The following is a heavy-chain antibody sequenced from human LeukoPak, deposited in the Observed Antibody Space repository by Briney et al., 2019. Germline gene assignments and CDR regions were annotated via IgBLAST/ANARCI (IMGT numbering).Heavy chain of an antibody. CDR3: ARGYNWNDEFDY. D-gene: IGHD1-1*01. CDR1: GFTFSSYW. J-gene: IGHJ4*02. CDR2: INSDGSST. Sequence: AGSLRLSCSASGFTFSSYWMHWVRQAPGKGLVWVSRINSDGSSTSYADSVKGRFTISRDNAKNTLYLQMNSLRAEDTAVYYCARGYNWNDEFDYWGQGTLVTVSS. V-gene: IGHV3-74*01.